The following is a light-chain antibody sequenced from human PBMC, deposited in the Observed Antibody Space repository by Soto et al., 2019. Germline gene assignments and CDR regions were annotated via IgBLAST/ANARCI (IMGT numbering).Light chain of an antibody. Sequence: EIVMTQSPATLSVSPGERATLSCRASQSVSSNLAWYQQKPGQAPRLLIYGASTRATGIPARFSGSGSGTEFTITISSLQSEDFVVYYCQQYNNWPQTFGQGTKVEIK. CDR3: QQYNNWPQT. CDR2: GAS. J-gene: IGKJ1*01. V-gene: IGKV3-15*01. CDR1: QSVSSN.